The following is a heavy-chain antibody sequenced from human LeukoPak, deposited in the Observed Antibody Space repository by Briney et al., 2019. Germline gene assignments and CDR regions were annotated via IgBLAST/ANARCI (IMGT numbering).Heavy chain of an antibody. J-gene: IGHJ3*02. CDR2: ISSSSSYI. CDR1: GFTFSSYS. CDR3: ARAQYSGYEPLDAFGI. D-gene: IGHD5-12*01. V-gene: IGHV3-21*01. Sequence: GGSLRLSCAASGFTFSSYSMNWVRQAPGKGLEWVSSISSSSSYIYYADSVKGRFTISRDNAKNSLYLQMNSLRAEDTAVYYCARAQYSGYEPLDAFGIWGQGTMVTVSS.